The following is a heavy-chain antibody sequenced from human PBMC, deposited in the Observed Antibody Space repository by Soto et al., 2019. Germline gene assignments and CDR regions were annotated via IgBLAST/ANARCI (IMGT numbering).Heavy chain of an antibody. Sequence: GGSLRLSCAASGFTFSSYAMSWVRQAPGKGLEWVSAISGSGGSTYYADSVKGRFTISRDNSKNTLYLQMNSLRAEDTAVYYCARDRHGDYAFDIWGQGTMVTVSS. D-gene: IGHD4-17*01. CDR3: ARDRHGDYAFDI. CDR2: ISGSGGST. CDR1: GFTFSSYA. J-gene: IGHJ3*02. V-gene: IGHV3-23*01.